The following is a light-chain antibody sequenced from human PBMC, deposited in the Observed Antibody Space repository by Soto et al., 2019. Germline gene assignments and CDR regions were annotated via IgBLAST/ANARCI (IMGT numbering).Light chain of an antibody. CDR3: QSLGTGIQV. CDR1: SGYSTNA. J-gene: IGLJ3*02. V-gene: IGLV4-69*01. Sequence: QAVVTQSPSASASLGASVKLTCTLSSGYSTNAIAWHQQQSEKGPRFLMKINYDGTHSKGDGFFDRFSGSSFGAERHLSISSLQSEDEADYYCQSLGTGIQVFGGGTKLTVL. CDR2: INYDGTH.